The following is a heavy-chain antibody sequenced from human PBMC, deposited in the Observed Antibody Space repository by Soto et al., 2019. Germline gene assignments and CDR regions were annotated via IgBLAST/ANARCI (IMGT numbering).Heavy chain of an antibody. CDR3: AKDGHGSGSYYTD. CDR1: GYTFTGYY. CDR2: INPNSGGT. D-gene: IGHD3-10*01. Sequence: ASVKVSCKASGYTFTGYYMHWVRQAPGQGLEWMGWINPNSGGTNYAQKFQGRVTMTRDTSISTAYMELNSLGAEDTAVYYCAKDGHGSGSYYTDWGQGTLVTVSS. J-gene: IGHJ4*02. V-gene: IGHV1-2*02.